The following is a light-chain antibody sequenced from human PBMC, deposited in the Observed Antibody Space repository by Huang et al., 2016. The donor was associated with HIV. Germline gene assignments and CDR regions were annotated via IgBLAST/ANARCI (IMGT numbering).Light chain of an antibody. CDR3: QQYNNWRLT. CDR1: QSVSSN. J-gene: IGKJ4*01. Sequence: EIVMTQSPATLSVSPGARATISCRATQSVSSNLAWYQQKPGQAPRLLIYGASTRATGIPVRFSGSGSGTEFTLTISSRQSEDFAVYYCQQYNNWRLTFGGGTKVEIK. V-gene: IGKV3-15*01. CDR2: GAS.